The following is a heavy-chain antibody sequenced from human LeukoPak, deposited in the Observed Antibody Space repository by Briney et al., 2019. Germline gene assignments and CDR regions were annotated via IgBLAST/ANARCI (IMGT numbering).Heavy chain of an antibody. CDR3: ARERSSSWYRTGGFDY. D-gene: IGHD6-13*01. CDR1: GFTFSSYG. Sequence: GGSLRLSCAASGFTFSSYGMHWVRQAPGKGLEWVAVIWYDGSNKYYADSVKGRFTISRDNSKNTLYLQMNSLRAEDTAVYYCARERSSSWYRTGGFDYWGQGTLVTVSS. CDR2: IWYDGSNK. J-gene: IGHJ4*02. V-gene: IGHV3-33*01.